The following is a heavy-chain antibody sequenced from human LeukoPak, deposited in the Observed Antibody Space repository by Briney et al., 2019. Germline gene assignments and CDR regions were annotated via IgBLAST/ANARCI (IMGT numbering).Heavy chain of an antibody. CDR2: ISSSSSYI. D-gene: IGHD3-10*01. CDR3: ARDDYGSGSYCRD. V-gene: IGHV3-21*01. Sequence: PGGSLRLSCAASGFTFSSYSMNWVRQAPGKGLEWVSSISSSSSYIYYADSVKGRFTISRDNAKNSLYLQMNSLRAEDTAVYYCARDDYGSGSYCRDWGQGTLVTVSS. J-gene: IGHJ4*02. CDR1: GFTFSSYS.